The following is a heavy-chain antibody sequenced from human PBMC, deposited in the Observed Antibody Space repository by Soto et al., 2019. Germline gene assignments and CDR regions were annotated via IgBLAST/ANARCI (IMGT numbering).Heavy chain of an antibody. CDR2: IIPIFGTA. D-gene: IGHD5-18*01. V-gene: IGHV1-69*12. Sequence: QVQLVQSGAEVKKPGSSVKVSCKASGGTFSSYAISWVRQAPGQGLEWMGGIIPIFGTANYAQKFQGRVTIPADDSTSTAYRELSSRRSEDTAVYYCARGDDSYGYYYYGMDVWGQGTTVTVSS. J-gene: IGHJ6*02. CDR3: ARGDDSYGYYYYGMDV. CDR1: GGTFSSYA.